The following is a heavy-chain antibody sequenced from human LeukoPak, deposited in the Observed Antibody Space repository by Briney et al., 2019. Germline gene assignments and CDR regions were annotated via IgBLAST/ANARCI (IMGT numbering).Heavy chain of an antibody. CDR2: ISGSGGST. J-gene: IGHJ4*02. V-gene: IGHV3-23*01. CDR1: GFTFSSYA. D-gene: IGHD3-10*01. Sequence: GGSLRLSRAASGFTFSSYAMSWVRQAPGKGLEWVSAISGSGGSTYYADSVKGRFTISRDNSKNTLYLQMNSLRAEDTAVYYCAKDLMVQGVIITPLFDYWGQGTLVTVSP. CDR3: AKDLMVQGVIITPLFDY.